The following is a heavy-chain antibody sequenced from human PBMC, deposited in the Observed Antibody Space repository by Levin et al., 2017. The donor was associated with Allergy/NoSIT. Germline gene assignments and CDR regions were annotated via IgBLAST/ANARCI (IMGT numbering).Heavy chain of an antibody. J-gene: IGHJ4*02. D-gene: IGHD1-1*01. CDR2: IYYSGST. Sequence: SQTLSLTCTVSGGSISSSYWSWLRQPPGKGLEWIGYIYYSGSTNYNPSLKSRVTISVDTSKNQFSLKLSSVTAADTAVYYCARETHWNYFDYWGQGTLVTVSS. CDR1: GGSISSSY. V-gene: IGHV4-59*01. CDR3: ARETHWNYFDY.